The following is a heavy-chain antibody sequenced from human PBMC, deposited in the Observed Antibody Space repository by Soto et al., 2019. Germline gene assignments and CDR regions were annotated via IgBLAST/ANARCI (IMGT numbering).Heavy chain of an antibody. J-gene: IGHJ5*02. D-gene: IGHD6-13*01. V-gene: IGHV1-3*01. Sequence: ASVKVSCKASGYTFTSYAMHWVRQAPGQRLEWMGWINAGNGNTKYSQKFQGRVTITRDTSASTAYMELRSLRSEDTAVYYCARVAAAGFWFDPWGQGTLVTVSS. CDR2: INAGNGNT. CDR3: ARVAAAGFWFDP. CDR1: GYTFTSYA.